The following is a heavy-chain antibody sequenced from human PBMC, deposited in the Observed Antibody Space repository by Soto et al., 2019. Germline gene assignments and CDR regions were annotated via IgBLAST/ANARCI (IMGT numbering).Heavy chain of an antibody. CDR1: GGSISSGDYY. J-gene: IGHJ4*02. CDR2: IYYSGST. CDR3: ASLDSSGYSPFDY. D-gene: IGHD3-22*01. V-gene: IGHV4-30-4*01. Sequence: QVQLQESGPGLVKPSQTLSLTCTVSGGSISSGDYYWSWIRQPPGKGLEWIGYIYYSGSTYYNPAXTXRXXISVDTSKDQFSLKLSSVTAADTAVYYCASLDSSGYSPFDYWGQGTLVTVSS.